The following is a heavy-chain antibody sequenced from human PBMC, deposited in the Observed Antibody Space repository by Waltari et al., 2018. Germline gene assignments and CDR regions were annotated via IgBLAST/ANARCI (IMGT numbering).Heavy chain of an antibody. CDR1: SNAW. D-gene: IGHD6-13*01. J-gene: IGHJ3*02. CDR3: TTAPVFARGTAAEDDAFDI. V-gene: IGHV3-15*01. Sequence: SNAWMSWVHQAPGKGLEWVGRIKSKTDGGTTDYAAPVKGRFTISRDDSKNTLYLQMNSLKTEDTAVYYCTTAPVFARGTAAEDDAFDIWGQGTMVTVSS. CDR2: IKSKTDGGTT.